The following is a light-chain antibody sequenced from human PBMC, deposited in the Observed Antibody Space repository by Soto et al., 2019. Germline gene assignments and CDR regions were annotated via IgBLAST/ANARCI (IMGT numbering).Light chain of an antibody. J-gene: IGLJ3*02. V-gene: IGLV1-40*01. CDR1: DSNIGAGYD. Sequence: QSVLTQPPSVSGASGQRVTISCTGRDSNIGAGYDVQWYQQLPGTAPKLLIYGNINRPSGVPDRFSGFKSGTSASLAITGLQAEDEADYYCQSYDSSLSGWVFGGGTKLTVL. CDR2: GNI. CDR3: QSYDSSLSGWV.